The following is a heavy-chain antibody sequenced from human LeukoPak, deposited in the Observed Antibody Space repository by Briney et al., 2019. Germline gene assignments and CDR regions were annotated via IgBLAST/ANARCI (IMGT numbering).Heavy chain of an antibody. CDR2: IYYTGIT. CDR3: ARAGDGQLVLFDY. CDR1: GDYINSHF. V-gene: IGHV4-59*11. D-gene: IGHD6-6*01. J-gene: IGHJ4*02. Sequence: SETLSLTCTVSGDYINSHFWSWIRQPPGKGLEWIGYIYYTGITNYNPSLASRVTMSVDTSKNQFSLKLSSVTAADTAVYYCARAGDGQLVLFDYWGQETLVTVSS.